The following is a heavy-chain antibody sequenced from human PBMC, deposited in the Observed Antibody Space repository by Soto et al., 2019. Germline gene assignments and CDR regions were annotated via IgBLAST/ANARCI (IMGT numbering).Heavy chain of an antibody. CDR1: GFTFSSYA. V-gene: IGHV3-23*01. CDR2: IGGSDSST. CDR3: ARDGLASSGFYGMDV. Sequence: HPGGSLRLSCAASGFTFSSYAMSWVRQAPGKGLEWVSTIGGSDSSTYYADSVRGRFTISRDNSKNTLFLQMNSLGAEDTAIYYCARDGLASSGFYGMDVWGQGTSVTVSS. J-gene: IGHJ6*02. D-gene: IGHD6-13*01.